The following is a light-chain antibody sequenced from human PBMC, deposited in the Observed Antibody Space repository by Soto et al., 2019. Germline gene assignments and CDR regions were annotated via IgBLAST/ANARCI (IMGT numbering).Light chain of an antibody. CDR3: CSYGGSSTFPYV. J-gene: IGLJ1*01. CDR1: SSDVGTHNL. Sequence: QPALAQPASVSGSPEQSITISCTGTSSDVGTHNLVSWYQQHPGKAPKLIIYEVTERPSGISNRFSGSKFGNTASLTISGLLPEDEADYYCCSYGGSSTFPYVFGTGTKV. CDR2: EVT. V-gene: IGLV2-23*02.